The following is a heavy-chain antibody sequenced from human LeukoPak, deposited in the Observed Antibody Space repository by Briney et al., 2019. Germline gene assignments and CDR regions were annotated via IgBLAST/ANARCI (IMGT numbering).Heavy chain of an antibody. J-gene: IGHJ6*02. Sequence: PSETLSLTCTVSGGSISSGGYYRSWIRQPPGKGLEWIGYIYHSGSTYYNPSLESRVTISVDRSKNQFSLKLSSVTAADTAVYYCASLSGGGGMDVWGQGTTVTVSS. D-gene: IGHD6-19*01. CDR2: IYHSGST. CDR1: GGSISSGGYY. CDR3: ASLSGGGGMDV. V-gene: IGHV4-30-2*01.